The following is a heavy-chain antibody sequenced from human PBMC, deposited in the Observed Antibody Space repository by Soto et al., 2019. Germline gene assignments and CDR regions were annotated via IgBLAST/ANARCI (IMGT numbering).Heavy chain of an antibody. Sequence: ASVKVSCKASGYTFTSYGISWVRQAPGQGLEWMGWISAYNGNTNYAQKLQGRVTMTTDTSTSTAYMELRSLGSDDTAVYYCAREKQLVPDYYYYGMDVWGQGTTVTVSS. J-gene: IGHJ6*02. D-gene: IGHD6-6*01. CDR3: AREKQLVPDYYYYGMDV. CDR1: GYTFTSYG. CDR2: ISAYNGNT. V-gene: IGHV1-18*01.